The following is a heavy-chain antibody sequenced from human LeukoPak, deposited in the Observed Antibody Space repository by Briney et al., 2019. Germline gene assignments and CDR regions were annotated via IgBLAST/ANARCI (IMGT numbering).Heavy chain of an antibody. CDR2: IYYSGST. CDR3: AREVITGTTRGLFTPRQKNWFDP. D-gene: IGHD1-20*01. J-gene: IGHJ5*02. V-gene: IGHV4-39*07. Sequence: SETLSLTCTVSGGSISSSSYYWGWIRQPPGKGLEWIGSIYYSGSTYYNPSLKSRVTISVDTSKNQFSLKLSSVTAADTAVYCCAREVITGTTRGLFTPRQKNWFDPWGQGTLVTVSS. CDR1: GGSISSSSYY.